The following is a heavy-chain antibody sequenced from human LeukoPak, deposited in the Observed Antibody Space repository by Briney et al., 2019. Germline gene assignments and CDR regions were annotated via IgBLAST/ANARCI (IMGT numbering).Heavy chain of an antibody. CDR2: IYYSGST. V-gene: IGHV4-39*07. CDR1: GGSISSSSYY. CDR3: ARTSGYSYGFY. D-gene: IGHD5-18*01. J-gene: IGHJ4*02. Sequence: PSETLSLTCTVSGGSISSSSYYWGWIRQPPGKGLEWIGSIYYSGSTYYNPSLKSRVTISVDTSKNQFSLKLSSVTAADTAVYYCARTSGYSYGFYWGQGTLVTVSS.